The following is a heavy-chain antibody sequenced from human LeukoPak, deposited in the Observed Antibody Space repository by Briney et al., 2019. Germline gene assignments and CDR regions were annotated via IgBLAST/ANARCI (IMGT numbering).Heavy chain of an antibody. J-gene: IGHJ5*02. V-gene: IGHV3-7*01. CDR1: GFTFGSYW. CDR3: ARDLPYYDFWSGYYTDWFDP. D-gene: IGHD3-3*01. CDR2: IKQDGSEK. Sequence: GGSLRLSCAASGFTFGSYWMSWVRQAPGKGLEWVANIKQDGSEKYYVDSVKGRFTISRDNAKNSLYLQMNSLRAEDTAVYYCARDLPYYDFWSGYYTDWFDPWGQGTLVTVSS.